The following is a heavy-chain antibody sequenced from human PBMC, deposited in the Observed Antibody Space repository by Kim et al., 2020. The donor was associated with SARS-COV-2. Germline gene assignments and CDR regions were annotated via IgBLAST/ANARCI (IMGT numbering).Heavy chain of an antibody. Sequence: GGSLRLSCAASGFTFSSYAMSWVRQAPGKGLEWVSTISGTGGTTYYADSVRGRFTISRDNSKNTLYLQMNSLRADDTAVYYCAKGGWDCGGYCYWISNYYFDYWGQGTLLTVSS. CDR2: ISGTGGTT. V-gene: IGHV3-23*01. CDR1: GFTFSSYA. CDR3: AKGGWDCGGYCYWISNYYFDY. D-gene: IGHD2-21*02. J-gene: IGHJ4*02.